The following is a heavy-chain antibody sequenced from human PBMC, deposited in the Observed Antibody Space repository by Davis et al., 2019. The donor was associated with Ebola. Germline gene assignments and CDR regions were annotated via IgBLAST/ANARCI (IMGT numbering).Heavy chain of an antibody. CDR1: GFTFMHFA. J-gene: IGHJ6*02. CDR3: AKALYSNYYYGMDV. CDR2: ISSSGSTI. V-gene: IGHV3-23*01. Sequence: GESLKISCEVSGFTFMHFAMNWVRQIPGKGLEWVSYISSSGSTIYYADSVKGRFTISRDNSKKTLYLQMNSLRAEDTAVYYCAKALYSNYYYGMDVGGQGTTVTVSS. D-gene: IGHD3-16*01.